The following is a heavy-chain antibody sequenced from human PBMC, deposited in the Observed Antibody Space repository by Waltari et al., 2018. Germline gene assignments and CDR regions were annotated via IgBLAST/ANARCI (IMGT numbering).Heavy chain of an antibody. D-gene: IGHD2-2*01. Sequence: EMQLVESGGGLVQPGGSLRLSCAVSGVTFSEFWMNWVRQAPGKGLEWVANIKQDGSDKYYVDSVKGRFTISRDNAKNSLYLQMNSLRVEDTAVYYCASNQVPAVAVQNDYWGQGTLVTVSS. J-gene: IGHJ4*02. CDR3: ASNQVPAVAVQNDY. V-gene: IGHV3-7*01. CDR2: IKQDGSDK. CDR1: GVTFSEFW.